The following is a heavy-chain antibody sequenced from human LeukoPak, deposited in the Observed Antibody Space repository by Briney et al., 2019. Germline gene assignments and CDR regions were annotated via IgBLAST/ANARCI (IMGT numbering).Heavy chain of an antibody. Sequence: PGGSLRLSCAASGFTFSSYSMNWVRQAPGKGREWLSFISGSVTFIYYADSVRGRFTISRGSARNSLYLQMNSLRDEDTAVYFCARDDGLGHWGQGTLVTVSS. D-gene: IGHD3-16*01. CDR2: ISGSVTFI. CDR3: ARDDGLGH. V-gene: IGHV3-48*02. CDR1: GFTFSSYS. J-gene: IGHJ4*02.